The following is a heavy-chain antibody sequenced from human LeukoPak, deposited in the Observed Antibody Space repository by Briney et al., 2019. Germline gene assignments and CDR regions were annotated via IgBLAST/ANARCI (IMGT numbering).Heavy chain of an antibody. CDR3: ARVTPPTD. V-gene: IGHV3-66*01. J-gene: IGHJ4*02. CDR1: GLIVSRNY. D-gene: IGHD1-14*01. Sequence: GGSLRLSCAAPGLIVSRNYMTWVRQAPGKGLEWLSVIYSDGSTHYTDSVKGRFIISRDNSKNTLYLQMNTLRAEDTAVYYCARVTPPTDWGQGTLVTVSS. CDR2: IYSDGST.